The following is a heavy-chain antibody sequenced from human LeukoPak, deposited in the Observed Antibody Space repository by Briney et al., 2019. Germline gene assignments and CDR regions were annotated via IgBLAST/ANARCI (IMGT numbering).Heavy chain of an antibody. CDR3: ATDVAVAGKYYFDY. J-gene: IGHJ4*02. CDR1: GYTLTELS. D-gene: IGHD6-19*01. CDR2: FDPEDGET. V-gene: IGHV1-24*01. Sequence: ASVKVSCKVSGYTLTELSMHWVRQAPGKGLEWMGGFDPEDGETIYAQKFQGRVTMTEDTSTDTAYMEPSSLRSEDTAVYYCATDVAVAGKYYFDYWGQGTLVTVSS.